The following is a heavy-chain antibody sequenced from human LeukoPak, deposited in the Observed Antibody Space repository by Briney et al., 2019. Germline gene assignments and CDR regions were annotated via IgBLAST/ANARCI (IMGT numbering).Heavy chain of an antibody. D-gene: IGHD2-21*02. CDR2: ISAYNGNT. CDR1: GYTFTSYG. J-gene: IGHJ3*02. V-gene: IGHV1-18*01. CDR3: ARAGVVSGDPDAFDI. Sequence: ASVKVSCKASGYTFTSYGISWVRQAPGQGREWMGWISAYNGNTNYAQKLHGRVTMTTDTSTSTAYMELRSLRSDDTAVYYCARAGVVSGDPDAFDIWGQGTMVTVSS.